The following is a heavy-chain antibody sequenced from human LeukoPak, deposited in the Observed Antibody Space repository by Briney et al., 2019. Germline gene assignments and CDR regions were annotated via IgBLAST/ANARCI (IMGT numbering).Heavy chain of an antibody. D-gene: IGHD7-27*01. J-gene: IGHJ4*02. CDR3: AKQGRKSAFDF. CDR1: GGSFSGYY. V-gene: IGHV4-34*01. Sequence: SETLSLTCAVYGGSFSGYYWSWIRQPPGKGLEWIGEINHSGNTNYNPSLKSRVTVSVDTSKNQFSLKLRSLTAADTAVYYCAKQGRKSAFDFWGQGTLVTVSS. CDR2: INHSGNT.